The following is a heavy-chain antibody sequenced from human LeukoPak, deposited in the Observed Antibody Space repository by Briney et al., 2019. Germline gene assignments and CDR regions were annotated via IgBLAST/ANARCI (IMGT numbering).Heavy chain of an antibody. CDR1: GFTFSNSA. J-gene: IGHJ5*02. CDR2: ISGSGGST. CDR3: AKVFPNSGSLFDP. Sequence: PGGSLRLSCAASGFTFSNSALSWVRQAPGKGLEWVSAISGSGGSTYYADSVKGRFTISRDNSKNTLYLQMNSLRAEDTAVYYCAKVFPNSGSLFDPWGQGTLVTVSS. D-gene: IGHD3-10*01. V-gene: IGHV3-23*01.